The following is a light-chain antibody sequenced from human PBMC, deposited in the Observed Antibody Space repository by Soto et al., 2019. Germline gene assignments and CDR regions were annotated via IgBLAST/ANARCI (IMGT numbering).Light chain of an antibody. CDR2: DNN. Sequence: QSVLTQPPSVSAAPGQKVTISCSGSSSNVGNNYVSWYQHLPGTAPQPLIYDNNKRPSGIRDRFSGSKSGSSATLGITGFRTGDEAEDYCGTCDSSLSGRYVFGTGTKLTVL. CDR3: GTCDSSLSGRYV. V-gene: IGLV1-51*01. CDR1: SSNVGNNY. J-gene: IGLJ1*01.